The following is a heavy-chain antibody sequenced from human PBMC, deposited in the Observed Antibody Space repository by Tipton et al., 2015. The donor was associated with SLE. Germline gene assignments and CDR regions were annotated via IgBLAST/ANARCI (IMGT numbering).Heavy chain of an antibody. J-gene: IGHJ4*02. CDR1: GGSISSSSYY. CDR2: MHNSGST. D-gene: IGHD6-6*01. V-gene: IGHV4-61*01. CDR3: ARGFEYSSSEPFDY. Sequence: TLSLTCTVSGGSISSSSYYWSWIRQPPGKGLERIGQMHNSGSTNYNPSLKSRVTISVDTSKNQFSLKLSSVTAADTAVYYCARGFEYSSSEPFDYWGQGTLVTVSS.